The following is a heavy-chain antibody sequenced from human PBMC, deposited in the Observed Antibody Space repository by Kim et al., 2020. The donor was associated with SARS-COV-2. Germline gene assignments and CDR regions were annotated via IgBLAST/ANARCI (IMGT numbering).Heavy chain of an antibody. Sequence: SETLSLTCTVSGGSISSYYWSWIRQPPGKGLEWIGYIYYSGSTNYNPSLKSRFTISVDTSKNQFSLKLSSVTAADTAVYYCARATVGETTVTDSWFDPWGQGTLVTDYS. D-gene: IGHD4-17*01. CDR3: ARATVGETTVTDSWFDP. CDR2: IYYSGST. V-gene: IGHV4-59*01. CDR1: GGSISSYY. J-gene: IGHJ5*02.